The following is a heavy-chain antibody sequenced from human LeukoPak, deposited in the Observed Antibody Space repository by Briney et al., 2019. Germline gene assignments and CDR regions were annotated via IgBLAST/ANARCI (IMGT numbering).Heavy chain of an antibody. CDR3: ARGSATIF. J-gene: IGHJ4*02. Sequence: GGSLRLSCAASGFTFSSYGMHWVRQAPGKGLEWVAVISYDGSNKYYADSVKGRFTISRDNSKNTLYLQMNSLRAEDTAVYYCARGSATIFWGQGTLVTVSS. V-gene: IGHV3-30*03. CDR2: ISYDGSNK. D-gene: IGHD3-3*01. CDR1: GFTFSSYG.